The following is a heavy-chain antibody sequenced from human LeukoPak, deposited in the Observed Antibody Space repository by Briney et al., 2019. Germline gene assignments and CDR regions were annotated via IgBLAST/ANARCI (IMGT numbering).Heavy chain of an antibody. D-gene: IGHD6-13*01. CDR3: ARGRYSSSWYPWGAFDI. CDR2: IVTSGNT. J-gene: IGHJ3*02. V-gene: IGHV4-4*07. Sequence: PSETLSLTCTVSGGSISGYYWSWIRQPAGKGLEWIGRIVTSGNTNYKPSLKSRVTISVDTSKNQFSLKLSSVAAADTAVYYCARGRYSSSWYPWGAFDIWGQGTMVTVSS. CDR1: GGSISGYY.